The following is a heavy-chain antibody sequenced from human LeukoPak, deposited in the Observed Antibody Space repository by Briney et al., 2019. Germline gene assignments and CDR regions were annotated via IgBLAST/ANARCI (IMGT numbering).Heavy chain of an antibody. D-gene: IGHD2-2*01. CDR3: ARGVTRYCSSTSCYYFDY. V-gene: IGHV3-30*03. CDR1: GFTFSSYG. J-gene: IGHJ4*02. CDR2: ISNDGSKK. Sequence: GGSLRLSCAASGFTFSSYGMHWVRQAPGKGLDWVAVISNDGSKKYYADSVKGRFTISRDNSKHTLYLQINSLRAEDTAVYYCARGVTRYCSSTSCYYFDYWGQGTLVTVSS.